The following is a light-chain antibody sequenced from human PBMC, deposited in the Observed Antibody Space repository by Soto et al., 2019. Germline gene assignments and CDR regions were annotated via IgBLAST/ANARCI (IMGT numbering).Light chain of an antibody. V-gene: IGLV2-14*01. CDR2: DVT. CDR1: SSDVGAYNY. J-gene: IGLJ1*01. CDR3: CSLTTSHTYV. Sequence: QPDLAQPACVSSPPGQSITMSCTGTSSDVGAYNYVSWYQHHPGKAPRLVIYDVTNRPSGISDRFSGSKSGNTASLTISGLQADDEADYYCCSLTTSHTYVFGSGAKVTVL.